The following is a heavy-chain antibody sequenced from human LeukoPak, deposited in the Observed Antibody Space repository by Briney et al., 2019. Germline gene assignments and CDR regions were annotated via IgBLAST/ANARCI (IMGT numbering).Heavy chain of an antibody. V-gene: IGHV3-73*01. CDR2: IKSRTDNYAT. CDR1: GLILSDSA. CDR3: TRLRGHDFRFDP. J-gene: IGHJ5*02. Sequence: GGSLKLSCAASGLILSDSAMHWVRQASGKGLEWVGRIKSRTDNYATAYAASVKGRFTISRDDSKNTAYLQMNSLKTEDTAVYYCTRLRGHDFRFDPWGQGTLVTVSS. D-gene: IGHD3-3*01.